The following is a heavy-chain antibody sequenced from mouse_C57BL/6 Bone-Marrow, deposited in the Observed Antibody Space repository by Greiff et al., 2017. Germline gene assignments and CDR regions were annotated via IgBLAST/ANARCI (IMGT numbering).Heavy chain of an antibody. Sequence: LMESGPELVKPGASVKISCKASGYAFSSSWMNWVKQRPGKGLEWIGRIYPGDGDTNYNGKFKGKATLTADKSSSTAYMQLSSLTSEDSAVYFCARSEYYGFYAMDYWGQGTSVTVSS. V-gene: IGHV1-82*01. CDR1: GYAFSSSW. CDR3: ARSEYYGFYAMDY. D-gene: IGHD1-1*01. J-gene: IGHJ4*01. CDR2: IYPGDGDT.